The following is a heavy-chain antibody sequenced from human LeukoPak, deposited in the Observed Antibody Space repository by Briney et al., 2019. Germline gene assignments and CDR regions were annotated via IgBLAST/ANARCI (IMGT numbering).Heavy chain of an antibody. CDR3: AKEWHIVLILYGMDV. CDR2: IKQDGSEK. CDR1: GFTFSSYW. Sequence: GGSLRLSCAASGFTFSSYWMSWVRQAPGKGLEWVANIKQDGSEKYYVDSVKGRFTISRDNSKNTLYLQMNSLRAEDTAVYYCAKEWHIVLILYGMDVWGQGTTVTVSS. D-gene: IGHD2-8*01. V-gene: IGHV3-7*01. J-gene: IGHJ6*02.